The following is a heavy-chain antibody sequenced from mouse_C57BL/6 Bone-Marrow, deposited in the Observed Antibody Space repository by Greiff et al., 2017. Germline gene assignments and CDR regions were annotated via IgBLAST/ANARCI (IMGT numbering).Heavy chain of an antibody. CDR2: IYPGDGDT. J-gene: IGHJ4*01. CDR3: ARYPFTTVVATRAMDY. D-gene: IGHD1-1*01. Sequence: VKLMESGPELVKPGASVKISCKASGYAFSSSWMNWVKQRPGKGLEWIGRIYPGDGDTNYNGKFKGKATLTADKSSSTAYMQLSSLTSEDSAVYFCARYPFTTVVATRAMDYWGQGTSVTVSS. CDR1: GYAFSSSW. V-gene: IGHV1-82*01.